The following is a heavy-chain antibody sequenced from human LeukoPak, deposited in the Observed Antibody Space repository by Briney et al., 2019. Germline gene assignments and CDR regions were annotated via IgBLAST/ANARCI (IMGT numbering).Heavy chain of an antibody. Sequence: SETLSLTCSVSGGSISSYYWSWIRQPPGKGLEWLAFIYTDGSTNYNPSLKSRVTISVDTSSNQFSLKLSSVTAADTAVYFCAKTGNGYDPLYYYYYWTSGAKGPRSPSP. CDR2: IYTDGST. CDR1: GGSISSYY. D-gene: IGHD5-12*01. CDR3: AKTGNGYDPLYYYYYWTS. J-gene: IGHJ6*03. V-gene: IGHV4-4*09.